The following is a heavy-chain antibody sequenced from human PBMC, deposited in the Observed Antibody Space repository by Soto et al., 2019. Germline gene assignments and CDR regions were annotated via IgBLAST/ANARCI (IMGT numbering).Heavy chain of an antibody. CDR2: ISGSGGST. CDR1: GFTFSSYA. D-gene: IGHD3-9*01. J-gene: IGHJ4*02. CDR3: AKDASPGLLTGYSDY. Sequence: VGSLRLSCAASGFTFSSYAMSWVRQAPGKGLEWVSAISGSGGSTYYADSVKGRFTISRDNSKNTLYLQMNSLRAEDTAVYYCAKDASPGLLTGYSDYWGQGTLVTVSS. V-gene: IGHV3-23*01.